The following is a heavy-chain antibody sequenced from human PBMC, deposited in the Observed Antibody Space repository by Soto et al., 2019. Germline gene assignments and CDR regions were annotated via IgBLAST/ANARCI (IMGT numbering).Heavy chain of an antibody. CDR2: TYYKSKWYN. CDR3: ARGDQGFDY. Sequence: SQTLSLTCVISGDSVSSDSAAWNWIRQSPSRGLEWLGRTYYKSKWYNNYAASVKSRITISPDTSKNQFSLQLNSVTPDDTAVYYCARGDQGFDYWGQGTLVTVSS. V-gene: IGHV6-1*01. D-gene: IGHD3-16*01. J-gene: IGHJ4*02. CDR1: GDSVSSDSAA.